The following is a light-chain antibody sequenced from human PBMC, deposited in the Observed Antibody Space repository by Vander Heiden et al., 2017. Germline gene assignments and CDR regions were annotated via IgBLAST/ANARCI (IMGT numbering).Light chain of an antibody. CDR3: CSYAGSYDVV. CDR2: DVS. Sequence: QSALTQPRSLSGSPGPSVTISCTGTSSDVGGYNYVSWYQQHPGKAPKLMIYDVSKRPSGVPDRFSGSKSGNTASLTISGLQAEDEADYYCCSYAGSYDVVFGGGTKLTVL. V-gene: IGLV2-11*01. CDR1: SSDVGGYNY. J-gene: IGLJ2*01.